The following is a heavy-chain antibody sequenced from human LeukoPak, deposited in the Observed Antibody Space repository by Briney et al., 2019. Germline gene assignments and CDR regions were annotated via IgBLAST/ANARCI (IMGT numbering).Heavy chain of an antibody. V-gene: IGHV3-72*01. CDR3: ARADEDSRGRYQGFDL. D-gene: IGHD3-22*01. J-gene: IGHJ4*02. Sequence: GGSLRLSCAASGFTFSDHYMDWVRQAPGKGLEWVGRTRNKANSYTTEYAASVKGRFTISRDDSKNSLYLQMNSLKTEDTAVYYCARADEDSRGRYQGFDLWGQGTLVTVSS. CDR1: GFTFSDHY. CDR2: TRNKANSYTT.